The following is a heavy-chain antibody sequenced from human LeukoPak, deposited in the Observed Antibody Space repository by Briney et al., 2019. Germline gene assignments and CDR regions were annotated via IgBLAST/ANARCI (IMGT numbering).Heavy chain of an antibody. D-gene: IGHD5-24*01. V-gene: IGHV3-7*04. CDR2: IKQDGSKK. CDR1: GFPFSSYW. Sequence: GGSLRLSCVASGFPFSSYWMTWVRQAPGKGLEWVANIKQDGSKKSYVDSVKGRFTISRDNAKNSLYLQVNSLRAEDTAIYYCTRVGYIDEGIDYWGQGTLVTVSS. CDR3: TRVGYIDEGIDY. J-gene: IGHJ4*02.